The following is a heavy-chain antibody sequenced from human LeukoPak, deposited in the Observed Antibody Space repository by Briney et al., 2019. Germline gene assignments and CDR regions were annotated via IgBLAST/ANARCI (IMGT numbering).Heavy chain of an antibody. Sequence: GESLKISCKGSGYSFPTYWIGWVRQMPGKGLEWMGLINPGESDIRYRPSFQGQVTISADKSINTAYLQWSSLKASDSATYYCASSIRLYGTSGYDYWGQGTLVTVSS. CDR2: INPGESDI. CDR1: GYSFPTYW. D-gene: IGHD1-1*01. CDR3: ASSIRLYGTSGYDY. J-gene: IGHJ4*02. V-gene: IGHV5-51*01.